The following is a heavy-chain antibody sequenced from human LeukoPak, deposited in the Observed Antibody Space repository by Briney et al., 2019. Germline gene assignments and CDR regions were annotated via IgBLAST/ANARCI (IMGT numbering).Heavy chain of an antibody. CDR2: ISYDGSNK. V-gene: IGHV3-30-3*01. CDR1: GFTFSSYA. CDR3: ARDLSEKYCIDY. D-gene: IGHD2-8*02. J-gene: IGHJ4*02. Sequence: GGSLRLSCAASGFTFSSYAMHWVRQAPGKGLEWVAVISYDGSNKYYADSVKGRFTISRDNSKNTLSLQMNSLRAEDTAIYYCARDLSEKYCIDYWGQGTLVTVSS.